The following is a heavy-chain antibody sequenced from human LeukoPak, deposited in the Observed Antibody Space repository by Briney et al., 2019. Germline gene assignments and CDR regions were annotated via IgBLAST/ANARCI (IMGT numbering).Heavy chain of an antibody. V-gene: IGHV4-31*03. CDR2: IYHSGST. Sequence: SQTLSLTCTVSGGSISSGGYYWSWIRQHPGKGLEWIGYIYHSGSTYYNPSLKSRVTISVDTSKNQFSLKLSSVTAADTAVYYCARNQNEGGLDWGQGTLVTVSS. CDR3: ARNQNEGGLD. J-gene: IGHJ4*02. D-gene: IGHD2-15*01. CDR1: GGSISSGGYY.